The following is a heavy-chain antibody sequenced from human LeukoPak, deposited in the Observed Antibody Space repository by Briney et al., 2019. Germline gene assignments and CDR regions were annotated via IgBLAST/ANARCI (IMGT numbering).Heavy chain of an antibody. J-gene: IGHJ4*01. D-gene: IGHD5-12*01. V-gene: IGHV3-23*01. CDR2: ISGSGDTP. CDR3: AKAAARYRGEGHYFDY. Sequence: PGGSLRLSCAASGFTFSSYAMSWVRQAPGKGLEWVSGISGSGDTPYYADSVKGRFIISRDNSKNTLYLQMNSLRAEDTAVYYCAKAAARYRGEGHYFDYCGHGTLVTVSS. CDR1: GFTFSSYA.